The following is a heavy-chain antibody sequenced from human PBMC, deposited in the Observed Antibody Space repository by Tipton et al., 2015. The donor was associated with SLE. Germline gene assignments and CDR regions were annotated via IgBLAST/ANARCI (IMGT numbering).Heavy chain of an antibody. D-gene: IGHD2-2*01. CDR3: ARGDCSSISCLDY. J-gene: IGHJ4*02. CDR1: GGSISSSSYY. Sequence: TLSLTCTVSGGSISSSSYYWSWIRQPPGKGLEWIGYIYYSGSTNYNPSLKSRVTISVDTSKNQFSLKLSSVTAADTAVYYCARGDCSSISCLDYWGQGTLVTVSS. CDR2: IYYSGST. V-gene: IGHV4-61*01.